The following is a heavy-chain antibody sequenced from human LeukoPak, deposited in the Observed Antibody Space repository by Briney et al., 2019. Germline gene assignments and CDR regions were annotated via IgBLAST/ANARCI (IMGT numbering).Heavy chain of an antibody. V-gene: IGHV6-1*01. CDR3: ASRQEYDLWSGYNVD. Sequence: PSQTLSLTCAISGGIVSRNSGDWNWIRQSPSRGLEWLGRTYYRSRWYNYYAVSVKSRIAINPDTSKNQFSLQLNSVTPEDTAVYDRASRQEYDLWSGYNVDWGQGTLVTVSA. CDR1: GGIVSRNSGD. J-gene: IGHJ4*02. D-gene: IGHD3-3*01. CDR2: TYYRSRWYN.